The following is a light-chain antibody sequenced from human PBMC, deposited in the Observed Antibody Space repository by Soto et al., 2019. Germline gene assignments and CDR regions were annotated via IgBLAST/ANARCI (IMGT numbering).Light chain of an antibody. Sequence: QSALTQPASVSGSPGQSITISCTGTSCDVGGYNYVSWYQHHPGKAPKLMIYDVSNRPSGVSNRFSGSKSGNTASLTISGLPAEDEADYYCTSYTSSSTPVVFGTGTKLTVL. V-gene: IGLV2-14*03. CDR1: SCDVGGYNY. CDR3: TSYTSSSTPVV. J-gene: IGLJ1*01. CDR2: DVS.